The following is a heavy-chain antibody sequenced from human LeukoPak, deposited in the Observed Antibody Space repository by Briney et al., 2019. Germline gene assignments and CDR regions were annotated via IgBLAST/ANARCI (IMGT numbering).Heavy chain of an antibody. V-gene: IGHV3-53*01. CDR2: IYSGGST. Sequence: PGGSLRLSCAASGFTVSSNYMSWVRQAQGKGLDWFSVIYSGGSTYYADSVKGRFTISRDNSKNTLYLQMNSLRAEDTAVYYCARVVATDSGPYSPPGAFDIWGQGTMVTVSS. D-gene: IGHD1-26*01. CDR3: ARVVATDSGPYSPPGAFDI. CDR1: GFTVSSNY. J-gene: IGHJ3*02.